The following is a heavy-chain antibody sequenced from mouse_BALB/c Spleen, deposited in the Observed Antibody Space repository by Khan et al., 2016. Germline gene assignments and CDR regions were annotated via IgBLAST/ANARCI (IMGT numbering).Heavy chain of an antibody. Sequence: QVQLKESGPGLVAPSQSLSITCTVSGFSLTNFGVHWIRQPPGKGLEWLGVIWPGGSTDYYSALMSRLGITKDNSQNQVFLKMISLQTDDTAMYSCARDDQNYDAWFASWGQGTLVIVSA. CDR2: IWPGGST. D-gene: IGHD2-4*01. CDR1: GFSLTNFG. V-gene: IGHV2-9*02. CDR3: ARDDQNYDAWFAS. J-gene: IGHJ3*01.